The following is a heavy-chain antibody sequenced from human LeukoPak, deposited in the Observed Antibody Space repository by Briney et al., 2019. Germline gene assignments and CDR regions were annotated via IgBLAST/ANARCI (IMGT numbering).Heavy chain of an antibody. CDR1: GFTFSNYG. J-gene: IGHJ4*02. V-gene: IGHV3-30*03. D-gene: IGHD3-10*01. Sequence: GGSLRLSCAASGFTFSNYGMLWVRQAPGKGLEWVAVISFDGSNQYYGDSVTGRFTISRDNSKNTLHLQMNSLRPEDSAVYYCTRGLGFVPTGYWGQGTLVTVSS. CDR2: ISFDGSNQ. CDR3: TRGLGFVPTGY.